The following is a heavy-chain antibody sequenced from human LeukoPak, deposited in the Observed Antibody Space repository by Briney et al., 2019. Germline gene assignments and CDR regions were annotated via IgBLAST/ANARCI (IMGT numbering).Heavy chain of an antibody. CDR2: IIPILGIA. D-gene: IGHD3-22*01. Sequence: ASVKVSCEASGGTFSSYAITWVRQAPGQGLEWMGRIIPILGIANYAQKFQGRVTITADKSTSTAYMELSSLRSEDTAVYYCARVGYYDSSGSYYFDYWGQGTLVTVSS. CDR3: ARVGYYDSSGSYYFDY. V-gene: IGHV1-69*04. J-gene: IGHJ4*02. CDR1: GGTFSSYA.